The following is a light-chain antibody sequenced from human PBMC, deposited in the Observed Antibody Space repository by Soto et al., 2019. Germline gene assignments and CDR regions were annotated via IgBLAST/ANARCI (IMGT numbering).Light chain of an antibody. CDR1: QSISSSY. CDR2: DAS. CDR3: HQYGSSPLT. V-gene: IGKV3-20*01. J-gene: IGKJ3*01. Sequence: EIVLTQSPGTLSLSPGERATLSCRASQSISSSYLAWYQQKPGQAPRLLMYDASSRATGIPDRFSGSGSGTDFTLIISRLEAEDFAVYYCHQYGSSPLTFGPGTKVDIK.